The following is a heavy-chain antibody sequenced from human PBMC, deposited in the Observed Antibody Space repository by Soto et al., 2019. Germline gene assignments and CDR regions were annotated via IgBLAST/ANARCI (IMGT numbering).Heavy chain of an antibody. Sequence: QVQLVQSGAEVKKPGASVRVSRKASGYTFTKFDINWVRQATGQGLEWMGWMNPNSGNTGYAQKFQGRVTMTRNTSITTAYMELSTLRSEDTAVYYCVRGDYGDYSHWFDPWGQGTLVTVSS. CDR2: MNPNSGNT. D-gene: IGHD4-17*01. J-gene: IGHJ5*02. CDR1: GYTFTKFD. CDR3: VRGDYGDYSHWFDP. V-gene: IGHV1-8*01.